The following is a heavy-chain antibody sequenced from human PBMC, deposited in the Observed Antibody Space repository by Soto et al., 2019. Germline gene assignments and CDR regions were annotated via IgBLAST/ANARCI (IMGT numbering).Heavy chain of an antibody. CDR1: GGSISSGGYY. J-gene: IGHJ3*02. CDR2: IYYSGST. CDR3: ARDQRAVEMATNDAFDI. V-gene: IGHV4-31*03. D-gene: IGHD5-12*01. Sequence: QVQLQESGPGLVKPSQTLSLTCTVSGGSISSGGYYWSWIRQHPGKGLEWIGYIYYSGSTYYNPSLKSRVTISVDTSKNQFSLKLSSVTAADTAVYYCARDQRAVEMATNDAFDIWGQGTMVTVSS.